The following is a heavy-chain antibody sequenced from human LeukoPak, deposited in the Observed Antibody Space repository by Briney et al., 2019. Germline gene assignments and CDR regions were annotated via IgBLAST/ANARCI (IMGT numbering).Heavy chain of an antibody. Sequence: ASVKVSCKASGYTFTSYGISWVRQAPGQGLEWMGWISAYNGSTNYAQKLQGRVTMTTDTSTSTAYMELRSLRSDDTAVYYCARDLQQLQLRWFDPWGQGTLVTVSS. CDR2: ISAYNGST. J-gene: IGHJ5*02. V-gene: IGHV1-18*01. CDR1: GYTFTSYG. CDR3: ARDLQQLQLRWFDP. D-gene: IGHD6-13*01.